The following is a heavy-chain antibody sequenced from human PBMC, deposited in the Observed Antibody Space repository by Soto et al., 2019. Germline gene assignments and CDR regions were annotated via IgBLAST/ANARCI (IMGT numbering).Heavy chain of an antibody. J-gene: IGHJ5*02. CDR2: INSDGNT. D-gene: IGHD5-12*01. CDR1: GCSLSVHD. Sequence: PSETLSLTCPVSGCSLSVHDFTWLGQPAGGGLEWIGRINSDGNTNYSPSLKSRVTMSVDPSRKHFSLNLTSVTAADTASYFCASARRLDNWFDPWGPGIQVTVSS. CDR3: ASARRLDNWFDP. V-gene: IGHV4-4*07.